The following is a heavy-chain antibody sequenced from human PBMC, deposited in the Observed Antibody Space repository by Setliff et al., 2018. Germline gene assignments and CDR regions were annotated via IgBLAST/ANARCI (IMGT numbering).Heavy chain of an antibody. CDR2: IFYTGST. V-gene: IGHV4-39*01. CDR3: ARHVGIRGRGYNYYYYYMDV. J-gene: IGHJ6*03. CDR1: NGSISSGNYF. D-gene: IGHD3-10*01. Sequence: PSETLSLTCTVSNGSISSGNYFWGWIRQPPGKGLEWMGSIFYTGSTYYSPPLKSRVTMSIDTSKNQFSLNLNSVTAADTAVYYCARHVGIRGRGYNYYYYYMDVWGKGTTVTVSS.